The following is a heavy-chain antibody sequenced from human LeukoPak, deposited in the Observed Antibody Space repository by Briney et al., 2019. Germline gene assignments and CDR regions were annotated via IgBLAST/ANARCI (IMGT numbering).Heavy chain of an antibody. V-gene: IGHV4-59*08. Sequence: PSETLSLTCTLSGGSISNYYWSWIRQPPGKGLEWIGSIYFSGSTNYNPSLKSRVTISVDTSRAQFSLKLSSVTAADTAVYYCARHEYGCTWNPYFDYCGQGTLVTVSS. CDR2: IYFSGST. D-gene: IGHD1-1*01. CDR3: ARHEYGCTWNPYFDY. J-gene: IGHJ4*02. CDR1: GGSISNYY.